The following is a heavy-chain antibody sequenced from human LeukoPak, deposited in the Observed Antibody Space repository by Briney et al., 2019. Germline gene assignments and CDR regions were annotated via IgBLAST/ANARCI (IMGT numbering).Heavy chain of an antibody. CDR3: ARCHPRDYESRSDWSV. V-gene: IGHV1-2*02. CDR2: INPNSGGT. J-gene: IGHJ4*02. Sequence: GASVKVSCKASGYTFTGYYMHWVRQAPGQGLEWMGWINPNSGGTNYAQKFQGRVTMTRDTSISTAYMELSRLRSDDTAVYYCARCHPRDYESRSDWSVWGQGTLVTVSS. CDR1: GYTFTGYY. D-gene: IGHD3-3*01.